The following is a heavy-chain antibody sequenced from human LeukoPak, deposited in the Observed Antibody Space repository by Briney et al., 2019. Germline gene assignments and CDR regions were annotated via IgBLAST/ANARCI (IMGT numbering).Heavy chain of an antibody. CDR2: IYYSGST. Sequence: SETLSLTCTVSGGSISSSSYYWGWIRQPPGKGLVGIGSIYYSGSTYYNPSLKSRVTISVDTSKNQFSLKLSSVTAADTAVYYCARQEYSTPGENAFDIWGQGTMVTVSS. CDR1: GGSISSSSYY. J-gene: IGHJ3*02. CDR3: ARQEYSTPGENAFDI. D-gene: IGHD6-6*01. V-gene: IGHV4-39*01.